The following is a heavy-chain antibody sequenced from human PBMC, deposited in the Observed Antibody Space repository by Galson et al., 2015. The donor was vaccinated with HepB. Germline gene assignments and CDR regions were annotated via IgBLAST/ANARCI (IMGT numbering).Heavy chain of an antibody. CDR2: IWYDGSNK. Sequence: SLRLSCAASGFTFSSYGMHWVRQAPGTGLEWVAVIWYDGSNKYYADSVKGRFTISRDNSKNTLYLQMNSLRAEDTAVYYCARDRGSGRIAAAGNWGQGTLVTVSS. CDR3: ARDRGSGRIAAAGN. CDR1: GFTFSSYG. D-gene: IGHD6-13*01. V-gene: IGHV3-33*01. J-gene: IGHJ4*02.